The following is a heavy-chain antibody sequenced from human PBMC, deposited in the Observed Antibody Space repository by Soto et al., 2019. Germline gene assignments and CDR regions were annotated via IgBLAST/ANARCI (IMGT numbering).Heavy chain of an antibody. CDR2: ITESSGDT. J-gene: IGHJ6*02. CDR1: GFTFGNFV. V-gene: IGHV3-23*01. Sequence: GGSLRLSCAASGFTFGNFVMRWVRQTPGKGLEWVSTITESSGDTYYTDSVKGQYTISRDNSKNTLYLKMTSLRAEDTALYYCTRASSDRNHMEVWGPGTTVTVSS. CDR3: TRASSDRNHMEV.